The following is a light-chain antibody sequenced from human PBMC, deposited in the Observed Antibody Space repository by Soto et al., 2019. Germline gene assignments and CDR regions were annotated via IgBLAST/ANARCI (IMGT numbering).Light chain of an antibody. Sequence: EIVLTQSPATLSLFPGERATLSCRASQSVGSSLGWYQQKPGQAPRLLIFDASNRATGIPARFSGSGSGTDFTLTISSLEPEDFAVYYCQQRSDRPRLYTFGQGTKLEIK. J-gene: IGKJ2*01. CDR1: QSVGSS. V-gene: IGKV3-11*01. CDR2: DAS. CDR3: QQRSDRPRLYT.